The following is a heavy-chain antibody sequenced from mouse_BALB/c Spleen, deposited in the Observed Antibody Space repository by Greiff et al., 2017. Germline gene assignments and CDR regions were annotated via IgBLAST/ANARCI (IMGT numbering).Heavy chain of an antibody. CDR2: INPSNGRT. Sequence: QVHVKQSGAELVKPGASVKLSCKASGYTFTSYWMHWVKQRPGQGLEWIGEINPSNGRTNYNEKFKSKATLTVDKSSSTAYMQLSSLTSEDSAVYYCARGGNSFDYWGQGTTLTVSS. CDR3: ARGGNSFDY. V-gene: IGHV1S81*02. J-gene: IGHJ2*01. CDR1: GYTFTSYW.